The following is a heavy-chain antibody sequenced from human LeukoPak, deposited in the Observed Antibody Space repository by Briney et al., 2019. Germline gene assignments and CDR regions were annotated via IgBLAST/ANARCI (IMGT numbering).Heavy chain of an antibody. Sequence: HPGGPLRLSCAASGFTFSSYAMSWVRQAPGKGLEWVSAISGSGGSTYYADSVKGRFTISRDNSKNTLYLQMNSLRAEDTAVYYCAKEGKRWLQFQPPGFDYWGQGTLVTVSS. V-gene: IGHV3-23*01. J-gene: IGHJ4*02. CDR2: ISGSGGST. CDR1: GFTFSSYA. D-gene: IGHD5-24*01. CDR3: AKEGKRWLQFQPPGFDY.